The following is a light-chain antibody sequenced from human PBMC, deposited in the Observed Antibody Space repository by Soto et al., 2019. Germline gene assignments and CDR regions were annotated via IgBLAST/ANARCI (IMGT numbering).Light chain of an antibody. CDR3: QKYTSAPVA. Sequence: DSQMTQSPSSLSASVEDRVTITYRASQGISNYLAWYQQKPGKVPKLLIYAASTLQSGVPSRFSGSGSGKDFTLTISSLHPEDVATYYCQKYTSAPVAFGPGPKVDIK. J-gene: IGKJ3*01. CDR2: AAS. V-gene: IGKV1-27*01. CDR1: QGISNY.